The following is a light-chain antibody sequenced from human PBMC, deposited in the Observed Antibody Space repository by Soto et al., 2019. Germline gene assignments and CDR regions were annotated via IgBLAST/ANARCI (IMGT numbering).Light chain of an antibody. CDR2: GAS. V-gene: IGKV3-15*01. Sequence: EMVMTQSPATLSVSPGERATLSCRASQSVSSNLAWYQQKPGQAPRLLIYGASTRAPGLPARFSGSGSGTEFTLTISSLQSEDFAVYYCQQYNNWPPWTFGQGTKVDIK. CDR1: QSVSSN. CDR3: QQYNNWPPWT. J-gene: IGKJ1*01.